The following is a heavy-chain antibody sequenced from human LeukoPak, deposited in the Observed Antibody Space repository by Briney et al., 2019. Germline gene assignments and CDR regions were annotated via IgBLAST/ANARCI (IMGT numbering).Heavy chain of an antibody. CDR2: IYYSGST. CDR3: ARTSPSERRGSYCSDY. J-gene: IGHJ4*02. CDR1: GGSISSGGYY. V-gene: IGHV4-31*03. Sequence: SETLSLTCTVSGGSISSGGYYWSWIRQHPGKGLEWIGYIYYSGSTYYNPSLKSRVTISVDTSKNQFSLKLSSVTAADTAVYYCARTSPSERRGSYCSDYWGQGTLVTVSS. D-gene: IGHD1-26*01.